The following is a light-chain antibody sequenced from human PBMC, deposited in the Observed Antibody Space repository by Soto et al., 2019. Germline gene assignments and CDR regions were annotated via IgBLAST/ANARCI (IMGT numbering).Light chain of an antibody. CDR1: SSGVGSYDY. Sequence: QSALTQPPSASGSPGQSVTISCTGTSSGVGSYDYVSWYQQHPGKAPKLMIYEVSKRPSGVPDRFSGSKSGNTASLTVSGLQAEDEADYYCSSYANSNNPCVFGTGTKVTVL. V-gene: IGLV2-8*01. CDR3: SSYANSNNPCV. J-gene: IGLJ1*01. CDR2: EVS.